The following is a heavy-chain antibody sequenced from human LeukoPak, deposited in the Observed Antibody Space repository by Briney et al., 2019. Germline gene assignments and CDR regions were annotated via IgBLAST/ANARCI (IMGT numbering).Heavy chain of an antibody. CDR1: GFTVSINY. V-gene: IGHV3-66*02. Sequence: GGSLRLSRAASGFTVSINYMSWVRQAPGKGLEWVSVIYSGGSTYYADSVKGRFTISRDNSKNTLYLQMNSLRAEDTAVYYCARDPATGSWDYWGQGTLVTVSS. CDR3: ARDPATGSWDY. J-gene: IGHJ4*02. CDR2: IYSGGST.